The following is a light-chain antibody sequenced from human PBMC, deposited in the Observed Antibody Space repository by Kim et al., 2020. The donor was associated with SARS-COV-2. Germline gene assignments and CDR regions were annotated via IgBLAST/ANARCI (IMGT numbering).Light chain of an antibody. V-gene: IGLV3-12*02. CDR2: SDS. Sequence: KAVHWYQQKPGQDPVLVIFSDSSRPSGIPERLSGSNPGNTATLAISRIEAGDEAAYYCQVWDSSSDHWVFGGGTQLTVL. J-gene: IGLJ3*02. CDR1: KA. CDR3: QVWDSSSDHWV.